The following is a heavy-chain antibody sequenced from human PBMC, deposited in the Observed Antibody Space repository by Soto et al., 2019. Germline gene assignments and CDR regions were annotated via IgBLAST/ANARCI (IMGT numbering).Heavy chain of an antibody. CDR1: GGSISSYY. J-gene: IGHJ5*02. V-gene: IGHV4-59*12. CDR3: ARFGVRMTTVTAGWFDP. D-gene: IGHD4-4*01. CDR2: IYYSGST. Sequence: PSETLSLTCTVSGGSISSYYWSWIRQPPGKGLEWIGYIYYSGSTNYNPSLKSRVTISVDKSKNQFSLKLSSVTAADTAVYYCARFGVRMTTVTAGWFDPWGQGTLVTVSS.